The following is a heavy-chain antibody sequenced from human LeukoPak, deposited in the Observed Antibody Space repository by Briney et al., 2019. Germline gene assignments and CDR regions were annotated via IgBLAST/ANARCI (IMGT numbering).Heavy chain of an antibody. Sequence: GGSLRLSCAASEFSVGSNYMTWVRQAPGKGLEWVSLIYSGGSTYYADSVKGRFTISRDNSKNTLYLQMNSLRAEDTAVYYCARDSGDAFDIWGQGTMVTVSS. CDR2: IYSGGST. J-gene: IGHJ3*02. CDR1: EFSVGSNY. V-gene: IGHV3-66*01. D-gene: IGHD1-26*01. CDR3: ARDSGDAFDI.